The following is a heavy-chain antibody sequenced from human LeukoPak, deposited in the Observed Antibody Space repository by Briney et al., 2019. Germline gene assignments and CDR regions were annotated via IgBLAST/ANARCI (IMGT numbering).Heavy chain of an antibody. CDR1: GGSISSYY. J-gene: IGHJ4*02. V-gene: IGHV4-59*01. CDR3: AVGEWEYYFDS. CDR2: IYYSGST. D-gene: IGHD3-16*01. Sequence: SETLSLTCTVSGGSISSYYWSWIRQPPGKGLGWIGYIYYSGSTNYNPSLKSRVTISVDTSKNQFSLKLSSVTAADTAVYYCAVGEWEYYFDSWGQGTLVTVSS.